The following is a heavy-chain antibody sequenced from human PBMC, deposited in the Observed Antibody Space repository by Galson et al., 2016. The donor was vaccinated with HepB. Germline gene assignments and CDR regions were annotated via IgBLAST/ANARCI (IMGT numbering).Heavy chain of an antibody. CDR2: INSRGNST. CDR1: GFTLTDYP. V-gene: IGHV3-23*01. CDR3: ASVGYTKGWFDP. D-gene: IGHD6-13*01. Sequence: SLRLSCAASGFTLTDYPMSWVRQAPGKGLEWVSVINSRGNSTYYADSVKGRFDISRDTSKTTLILQMNNLRDDDTAVYFCASVGYTKGWFDPWGQGTHVTVSS. J-gene: IGHJ5*02.